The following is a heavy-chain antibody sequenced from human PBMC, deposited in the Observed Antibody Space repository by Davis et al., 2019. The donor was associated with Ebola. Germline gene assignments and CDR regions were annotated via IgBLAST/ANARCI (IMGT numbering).Heavy chain of an antibody. CDR2: IVVGSGDT. J-gene: IGHJ4*02. Sequence: SVKVSCKASGFTFTSSAVQWVRQARGQRLEWIGWIVVGSGDTRYALKFQERVTITRDMSTSTVYMELSSLRSEDTAVYYCATYMRSGGYITIIDSWGPGTQVTVSS. V-gene: IGHV1-58*01. D-gene: IGHD3-10*01. CDR3: ATYMRSGGYITIIDS. CDR1: GFTFTSSA.